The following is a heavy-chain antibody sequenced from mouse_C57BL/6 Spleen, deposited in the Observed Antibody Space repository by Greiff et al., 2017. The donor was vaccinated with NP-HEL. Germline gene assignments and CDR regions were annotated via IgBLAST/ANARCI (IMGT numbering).Heavy chain of an antibody. CDR3: ARAGGNYGYFDV. V-gene: IGHV5-4*03. CDR1: GFTFSSYA. D-gene: IGHD2-1*01. Sequence: EVKLMESGGGLVKPGGSLKLSCAASGFTFSSYAMSWVRQTPEKRLEWVATISDGGSYTYYPDNVKGRFTISRDNAKNNLYLQMSHLKSEDTAMYYCARAGGNYGYFDVWGTGTTVTVSS. J-gene: IGHJ1*03. CDR2: ISDGGSYT.